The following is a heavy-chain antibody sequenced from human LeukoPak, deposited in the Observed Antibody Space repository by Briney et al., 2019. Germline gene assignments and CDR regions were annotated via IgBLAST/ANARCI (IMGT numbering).Heavy chain of an antibody. Sequence: PGGSLRLSCAASGFTFSDYYMSWIRQAPGKGLEWVSYISSSGSTIYYADSVKGRFTISRDTAKNSLYLQMNSLRAEDTAVYYCARDPGTLDWSGLRFDYWGQGTLVTVSS. CDR1: GFTFSDYY. CDR3: ARDPGTLDWSGLRFDY. J-gene: IGHJ4*02. V-gene: IGHV3-11*01. D-gene: IGHD3-3*01. CDR2: ISSSGSTI.